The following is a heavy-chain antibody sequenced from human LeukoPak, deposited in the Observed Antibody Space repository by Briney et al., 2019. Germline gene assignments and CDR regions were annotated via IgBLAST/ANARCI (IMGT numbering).Heavy chain of an antibody. D-gene: IGHD5-18*01. CDR1: GFTFSSYA. CDR2: ISGSGGST. Sequence: PGGSLRLSCAASGFTFSSYAMSWVRQAPGKGLEWVSAISGSGGSTSYADSVKGRFTISRDNSKNTLYLQMNSLRVEDTAVYYCAKDWGYTTMVSYYFDYWGQGALVTVSS. V-gene: IGHV3-23*01. CDR3: AKDWGYTTMVSYYFDY. J-gene: IGHJ4*02.